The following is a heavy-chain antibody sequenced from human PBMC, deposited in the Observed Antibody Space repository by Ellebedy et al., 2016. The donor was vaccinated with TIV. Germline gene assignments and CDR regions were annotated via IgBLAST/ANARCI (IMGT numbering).Heavy chain of an antibody. CDR3: VRGDRTQFLVAVFDY. CDR2: VYYSGIS. Sequence: MPSETLSLTCSVSGDSISPYFWGWIRQPPGKGLEWIGYVYYSGISNYKPSLKSRVTISVDTSKNQFSLKLSSVTAADTAMYYCVRGDRTQFLVAVFDYWGQGTLVTVSS. J-gene: IGHJ4*02. CDR1: GDSISPYF. V-gene: IGHV4-59*01. D-gene: IGHD1-14*01.